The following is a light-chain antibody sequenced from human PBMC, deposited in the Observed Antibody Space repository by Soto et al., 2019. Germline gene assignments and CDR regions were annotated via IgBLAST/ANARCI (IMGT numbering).Light chain of an antibody. CDR3: QQYGGSPLIT. CDR1: QSVDSIY. J-gene: IGKJ3*01. Sequence: EIVLTQSPGTLSLSPGERATLSCRASQSVDSIYLAWYQQQPGQAPRLLIYGASSRATGIPGRFSGSGSGTYFSLTISRLEPEDFAVYYCQQYGGSPLITFGPGTKVEIK. V-gene: IGKV3-20*01. CDR2: GAS.